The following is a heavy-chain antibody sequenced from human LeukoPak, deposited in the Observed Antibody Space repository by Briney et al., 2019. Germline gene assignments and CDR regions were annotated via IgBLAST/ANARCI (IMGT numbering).Heavy chain of an antibody. D-gene: IGHD5-24*01. V-gene: IGHV1-18*01. J-gene: IGHJ4*02. CDR2: ISAYNGNT. CDR3: ARILRDGYNPSTLDY. Sequence: VASVKVSCKASGYTFTSYGISWVRQAPGQGLEWMGWISAYNGNTNYAQKLQGRVTMTTDTSTSTAYMELRSLRSDDTAVYYCARILRDGYNPSTLDYWGQGTLVTVSS. CDR1: GYTFTSYG.